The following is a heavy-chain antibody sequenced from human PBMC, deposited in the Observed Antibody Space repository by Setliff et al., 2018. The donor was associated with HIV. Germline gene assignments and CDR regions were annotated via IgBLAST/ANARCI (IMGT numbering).Heavy chain of an antibody. J-gene: IGHJ4*02. CDR1: GGSFSGYY. CDR3: ARGWFGGYYFDY. D-gene: IGHD3-10*01. Sequence: PSETLSLTCEVDGGSFSGYYWTWIRQPPGKGLQWIGAINQRGSTTNPSLKSRVTMSVDTSRNQFSLKLSFVTAADTAVYYCARGWFGGYYFDYWGQGTLVTVSS. V-gene: IGHV4-34*01. CDR2: INQRGST.